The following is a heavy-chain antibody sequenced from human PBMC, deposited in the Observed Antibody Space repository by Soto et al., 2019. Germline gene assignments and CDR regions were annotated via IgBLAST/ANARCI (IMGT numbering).Heavy chain of an antibody. CDR2: IYYDAST. Sequence: QVQLQESGPGLVKPSQTLSLTCTVSGDSITSAPYYWYWIRQHPGRGLEWIGYIYYDASTYYNPSLKSRVSISVDTSKNHFSLKVTSVTAADTALYYCARGKEVPGPARAYYYGINVWGQGTTVTVSS. J-gene: IGHJ6*02. V-gene: IGHV4-31*03. D-gene: IGHD2-21*01. CDR3: ARGKEVPGPARAYYYGINV. CDR1: GDSITSAPYY.